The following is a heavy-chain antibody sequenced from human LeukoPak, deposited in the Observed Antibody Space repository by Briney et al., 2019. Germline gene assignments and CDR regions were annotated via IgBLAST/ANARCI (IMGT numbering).Heavy chain of an antibody. J-gene: IGHJ4*02. Sequence: GGSLRLSCAASGFTFSSYGMHWVRQAPGKGLEWVAVISYDGSNKYYAESVKGRFTISRDNSKNTLYLQMNSLRAEDTAVYYCARIPGRPQEYDSSGYYLYLDYWGQGTLVTVSS. D-gene: IGHD3-22*01. CDR2: ISYDGSNK. V-gene: IGHV3-30*03. CDR3: ARIPGRPQEYDSSGYYLYLDY. CDR1: GFTFSSYG.